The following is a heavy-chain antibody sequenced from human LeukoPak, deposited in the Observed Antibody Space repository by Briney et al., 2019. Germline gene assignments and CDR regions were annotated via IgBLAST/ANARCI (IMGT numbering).Heavy chain of an antibody. CDR3: ARGDCSGTSCYLFDY. J-gene: IGHJ4*02. V-gene: IGHV3-33*01. D-gene: IGHD2-2*01. Sequence: GRSLRLSCAASGFLFSSYGMPWVRQAPGKGLEWVAVMWYDGSNKYYADSVKGRFTISRDNSKNTLYLQMNSLRVEDTAVYYCARGDCSGTSCYLFDYWGQGTLVTVSS. CDR2: MWYDGSNK. CDR1: GFLFSSYG.